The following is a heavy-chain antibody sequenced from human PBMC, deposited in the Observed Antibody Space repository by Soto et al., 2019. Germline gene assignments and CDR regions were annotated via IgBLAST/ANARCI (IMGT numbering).Heavy chain of an antibody. CDR2: ISGYNGNT. D-gene: IGHD6-19*01. CDR3: ARDGSGLPTSSQNWFDP. CDR1: GYSFTSYG. Sequence: QVQLVQSGAEVRKPGAPVKVSCKASGYSFTSYGISWVRQAPGQGLEWMGWISGYNGNTNYARKLQGRVTMTTDTSTSTAYMELRSLRSDDTAVYYCARDGSGLPTSSQNWFDPWGQGTLVSVSS. J-gene: IGHJ5*02. V-gene: IGHV1-18*01.